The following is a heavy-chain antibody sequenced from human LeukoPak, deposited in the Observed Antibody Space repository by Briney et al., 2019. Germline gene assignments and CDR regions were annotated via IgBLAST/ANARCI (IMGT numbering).Heavy chain of an antibody. V-gene: IGHV1-2*02. J-gene: IGHJ3*02. CDR2: INPNSGGT. CDR3: ASSVSYCSSTSCRPGDAFDI. CDR1: GYTFTGYY. Sequence: GASVKVSSKASGYTFTGYYMHWVRQAPGQRLEWMGWINPNSGGTNYAQKFQGRVTMTRDTSISTAYMELSRLRSDDTAVYYCASSVSYCSSTSCRPGDAFDIWGQGTMVTVSS. D-gene: IGHD2-2*01.